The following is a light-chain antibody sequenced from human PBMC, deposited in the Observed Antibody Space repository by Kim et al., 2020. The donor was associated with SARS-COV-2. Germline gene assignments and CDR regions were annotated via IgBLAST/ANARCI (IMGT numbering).Light chain of an antibody. CDR1: QSVSSY. V-gene: IGKV3-11*01. CDR2: DAS. Sequence: PGERASLSCRASQSVSSYLAWYQQNPGQAPRLLIYDASNRATGIPARFSGSGSGTDFTLTISSLEPEDFAVYYCQQRSNWPPVTFGGGTKVDIK. CDR3: QQRSNWPPVT. J-gene: IGKJ4*01.